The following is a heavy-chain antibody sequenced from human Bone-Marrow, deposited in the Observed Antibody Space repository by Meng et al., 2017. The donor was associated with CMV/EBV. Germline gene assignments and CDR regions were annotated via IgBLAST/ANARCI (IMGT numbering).Heavy chain of an antibody. J-gene: IGHJ3*02. D-gene: IGHD3-3*01. Sequence: SETLSLTCPVSGGSISSSSYYWGWIRQPPGKGLEWIGSIYYSGSTYYNPSLQCRVTISVDTSKNQFSLKLSSVTAADTAVYYCARGNVLRFFSPAPDAFDIWGQGTMVTVSS. V-gene: IGHV4-39*07. CDR2: IYYSGST. CDR3: ARGNVLRFFSPAPDAFDI. CDR1: GGSISSSSYY.